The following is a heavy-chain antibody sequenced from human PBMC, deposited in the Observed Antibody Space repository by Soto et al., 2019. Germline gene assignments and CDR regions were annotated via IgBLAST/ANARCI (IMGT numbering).Heavy chain of an antibody. CDR1: GFTVSSNY. Sequence: LRLSCAASGFTVSSNYMSWVRQAPGKGLEWVSVIYSGGSTYYADSVKGRFTISRDNSKNTLYLQMNSLRAEDTAVYYCASVGAGLWFGSLWGQGTLVTVSS. V-gene: IGHV3-53*01. CDR3: ASVGAGLWFGSL. D-gene: IGHD3-10*01. J-gene: IGHJ4*02. CDR2: IYSGGST.